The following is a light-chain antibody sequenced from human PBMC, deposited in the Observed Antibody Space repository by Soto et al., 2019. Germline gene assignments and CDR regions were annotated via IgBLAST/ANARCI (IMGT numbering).Light chain of an antibody. CDR2: EVN. CDR1: SSDVGGYNY. CDR3: VAWDDRLDGPV. V-gene: IGLV2-8*01. J-gene: IGLJ2*01. Sequence: QSVLTQPPSASGSPGQSVAISCTGTSSDVGGYNYVSWYQQHPGKAPKLMIYEVNKRPSGVPDRFSGSKSGNTASLTVSGLQAEDEADYFCVAWDDRLDGPVFGGGTKLTVL.